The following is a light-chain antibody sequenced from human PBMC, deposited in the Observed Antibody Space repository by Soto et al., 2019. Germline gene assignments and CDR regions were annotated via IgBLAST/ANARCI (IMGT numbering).Light chain of an antibody. CDR1: QGISNY. CDR2: AAS. CDR3: QKYDSAPLLT. J-gene: IGKJ3*01. Sequence: DIQMTQSPSSLSASVGDRVTITCRASQGISNYVAWYQQRPGKAPKLLIYAASTLQSGVPSRFSGSESGTDFTLTNSGLQPEAVATYYCQKYDSAPLLTFGPGTKVEIK. V-gene: IGKV1-27*01.